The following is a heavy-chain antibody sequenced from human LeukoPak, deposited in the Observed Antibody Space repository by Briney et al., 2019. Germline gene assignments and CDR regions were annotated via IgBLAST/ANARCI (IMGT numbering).Heavy chain of an antibody. CDR3: ARPKGYYDSSGDTDAFDI. J-gene: IGHJ3*02. V-gene: IGHV5-51*03. CDR1: GYSFTTYW. Sequence: GESLKISCKGSGYSFTTYWIGWVRQMPGKGLEWMGIIYPTDSDTRYSPSFQGQVTMSVDKSISTAYLQWSSLKASDTAMYYCARPKGYYDSSGDTDAFDIWGQGTMATVSS. CDR2: IYPTDSDT. D-gene: IGHD3-22*01.